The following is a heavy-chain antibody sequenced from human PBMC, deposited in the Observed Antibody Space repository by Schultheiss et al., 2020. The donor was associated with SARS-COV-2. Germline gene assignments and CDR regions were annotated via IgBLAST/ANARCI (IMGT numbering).Heavy chain of an antibody. D-gene: IGHD4-23*01. CDR1: GFTFSSYG. V-gene: IGHV3-30*03. CDR3: SRKNRGYRGNSGFDY. Sequence: GESLKISCAASGFTFSSYGMHWVRQAPGKGLEWVAVISYDGSNKYYADSVKGRFTISRDNSKNTLYLQMNSLRAEDTAVYYCSRKNRGYRGNSGFDYWGQGTLVTVSS. J-gene: IGHJ4*02. CDR2: ISYDGSNK.